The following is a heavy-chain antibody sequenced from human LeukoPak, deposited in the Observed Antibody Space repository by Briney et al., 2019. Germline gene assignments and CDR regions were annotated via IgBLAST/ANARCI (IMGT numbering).Heavy chain of an antibody. J-gene: IGHJ5*02. CDR2: INPSGGST. CDR3: ARLGREYSSSALVDP. D-gene: IGHD6-13*01. V-gene: IGHV1-46*01. Sequence: PGASVKVSCKASGYTFTSYYMHWVRQAPGQGLEWMGIINPSGGSTSYAQKFQGRVTMTRDMSTSTVYMELSSLRSEDTAVYYCARLGREYSSSALVDPWGQGTLVTVSS. CDR1: GYTFTSYY.